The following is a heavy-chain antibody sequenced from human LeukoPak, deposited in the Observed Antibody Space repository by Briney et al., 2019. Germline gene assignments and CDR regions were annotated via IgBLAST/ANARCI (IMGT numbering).Heavy chain of an antibody. V-gene: IGHV5-10-1*01. CDR1: GYSFTNYW. Sequence: GESLTISCKGSGYSFTNYWISWVRQMPGKGLEWMGRIDPSDSYTKYSPSFEDHVTISVDKSISTAFLQWNSLKASDSAMYYCATGASKVTTDFANYWGQGTQVAVSS. CDR2: IDPSDSYT. J-gene: IGHJ4*02. CDR3: ATGASKVTTDFANY. D-gene: IGHD4-17*01.